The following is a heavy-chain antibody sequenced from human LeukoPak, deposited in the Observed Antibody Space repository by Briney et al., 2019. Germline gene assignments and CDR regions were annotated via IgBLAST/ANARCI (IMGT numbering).Heavy chain of an antibody. CDR3: ARHGSFYYFDY. Sequence: SETLSLTCTVSGGSINRYYWSWIRQPPGKGLEWIGYIYYSGSTNYSPFLKSRVTISVDTSKDRFSLELSSVTAADTAVYYCARHGSFYYFDYWGQGTLVTVSS. J-gene: IGHJ4*02. CDR2: IYYSGST. V-gene: IGHV4-59*08. CDR1: GGSINRYY.